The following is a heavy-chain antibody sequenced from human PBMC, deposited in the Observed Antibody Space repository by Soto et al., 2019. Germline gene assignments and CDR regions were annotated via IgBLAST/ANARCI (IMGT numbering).Heavy chain of an antibody. J-gene: IGHJ4*02. CDR3: ARQGVAGTADY. D-gene: IGHD6-19*01. CDR1: GGSFSGYY. V-gene: IGHV4-59*08. Sequence: SETLSLTCSVYGGSFSGYYWSWIRQPPGKGLEWIGYIYYSGSTYYNPSLKSRVTISVDTSKNQFSLKLSSVTAADTAVYYCARQGVAGTADYWGQGTLVTVSS. CDR2: IYYSGST.